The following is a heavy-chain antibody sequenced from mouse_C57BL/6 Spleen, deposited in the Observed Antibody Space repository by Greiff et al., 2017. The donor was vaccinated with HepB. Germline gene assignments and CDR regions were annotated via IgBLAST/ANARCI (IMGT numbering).Heavy chain of an antibody. J-gene: IGHJ2*01. CDR3: TRSVTTVALDY. CDR1: GYTFTDYE. Sequence: VQLQQSGAELVRPGASVTLSCKASGYTFTDYEMHWVKQTPVHGLEWIGAIDPETGGTAYNQKFKGKAILTADKSSSTAYMELRSLTSEDSAVYYCTRSVTTVALDYWGQGTTLTVSS. CDR2: IDPETGGT. V-gene: IGHV1-15*01. D-gene: IGHD1-1*01.